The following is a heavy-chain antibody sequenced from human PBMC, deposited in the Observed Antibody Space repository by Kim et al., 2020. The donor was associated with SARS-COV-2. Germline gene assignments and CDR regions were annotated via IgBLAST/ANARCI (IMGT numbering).Heavy chain of an antibody. D-gene: IGHD4-17*01. CDR2: IYNSGST. J-gene: IGHJ5*02. V-gene: IGHV4-59*01. CDR1: GGSISSYY. Sequence: SETLSLTCTVSGGSISSYYWSWIRQPPGKGLEWIGYIYNSGSTNHNPSLKSRVTISVDTSKTQFSLKLSSVTAADTAVYYCARVRGDYVNWFDPWGQGTLVTVSS. CDR3: ARVRGDYVNWFDP.